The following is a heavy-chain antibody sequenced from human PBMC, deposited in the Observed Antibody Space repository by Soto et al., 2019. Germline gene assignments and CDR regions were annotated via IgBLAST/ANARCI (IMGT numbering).Heavy chain of an antibody. CDR3: ARDHHRYSGYDYVDY. Sequence: QVQLVESGGGLVKPGGSLRLSCAASGFTFSDYYMSWIRQAPVKGLEWVSYISSSSSYTNYADSVKGRFTISRDNAKNSLYLQMTSLRAEDTAVYYCARDHHRYSGYDYVDYWGQGTLVTVSS. V-gene: IGHV3-11*05. D-gene: IGHD5-12*01. J-gene: IGHJ4*02. CDR1: GFTFSDYY. CDR2: ISSSSSYT.